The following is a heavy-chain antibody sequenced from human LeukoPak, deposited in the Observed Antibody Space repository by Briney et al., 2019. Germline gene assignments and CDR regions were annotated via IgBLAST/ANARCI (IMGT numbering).Heavy chain of an antibody. V-gene: IGHV3-23*01. J-gene: IGHJ4*02. CDR3: ASQRGATILGSFDY. Sequence: PGGSLRLSCAASGFTFRTYAMSWVRHAPGKGLQLVSAISGSDDSPYYVDSVKGRFTISRDNSKSTLYLQMNSLRAEDTAVYYCASQRGATILGSFDYWGQGTLVTVSS. CDR1: GFTFRTYA. CDR2: ISGSDDSP. D-gene: IGHD3-3*01.